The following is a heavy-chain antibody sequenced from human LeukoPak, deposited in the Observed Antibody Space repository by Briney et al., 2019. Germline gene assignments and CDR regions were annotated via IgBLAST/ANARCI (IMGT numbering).Heavy chain of an antibody. J-gene: IGHJ4*02. CDR1: GGSISSYY. V-gene: IGHV4-4*07. Sequence: SETLSFTCTVSGGSISSYYWSWIRQPAGKGLEWIGRIYTSGSTNYNPSLKSRATISVDTSKNQFSLKLSSVTAADTAVYYCARVMTTTGAIDFDYWGQGTLVTVSS. D-gene: IGHD4-17*01. CDR3: ARVMTTTGAIDFDY. CDR2: IYTSGST.